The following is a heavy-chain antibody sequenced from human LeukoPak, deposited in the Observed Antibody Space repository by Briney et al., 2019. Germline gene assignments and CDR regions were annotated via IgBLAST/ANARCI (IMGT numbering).Heavy chain of an antibody. Sequence: ASVKVSCKASGYTFTTYYMHWVRQAPGQGLEWMGIINPNGGSTSYAQNRVTMTRDTSTSKFYVGLSSLKSEDTAVYYCARASNYGSGNYHLDYWGQGTLVTVSS. CDR1: GYTFTTYY. CDR3: ARASNYGSGNYHLDY. V-gene: IGHV1-46*01. D-gene: IGHD3-10*01. CDR2: INPNGGST. J-gene: IGHJ4*02.